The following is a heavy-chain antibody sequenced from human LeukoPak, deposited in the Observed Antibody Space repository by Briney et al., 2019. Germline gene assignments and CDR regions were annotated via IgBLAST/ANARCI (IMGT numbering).Heavy chain of an antibody. CDR3: ARGDGYNLYYYYYMDV. J-gene: IGHJ6*03. V-gene: IGHV1-69*05. CDR1: GGTFSSYA. CDR2: IIPIFGTA. D-gene: IGHD5-24*01. Sequence: SVKVSCKASGGTFSSYAISWVRQAPGQGLDWMGRIIPIFGTANYAQKFQGRVTITTDESTSTAYMELSSLRSEDTAVYYCARGDGYNLYYYYYMDVWGKGTTVTVSS.